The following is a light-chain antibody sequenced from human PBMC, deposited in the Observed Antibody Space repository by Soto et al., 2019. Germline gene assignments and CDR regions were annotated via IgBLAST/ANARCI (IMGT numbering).Light chain of an antibody. CDR2: EVN. Sequence: QSVLTQPASLSGSPGQSITISCTGTSSDIGAYDYVSWFQQHPGKAPKLMISEVNNRPSGVSNRFSGSKSGNTASLTISDLQAEDEALYYCSSYKFSTTLRVFGGGTKLTVL. CDR1: SSDIGAYDY. V-gene: IGLV2-14*01. CDR3: SSYKFSTTLRV. J-gene: IGLJ3*02.